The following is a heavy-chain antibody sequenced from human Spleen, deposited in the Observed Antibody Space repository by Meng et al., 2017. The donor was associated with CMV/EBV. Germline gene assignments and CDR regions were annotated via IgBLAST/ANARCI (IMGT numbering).Heavy chain of an antibody. D-gene: IGHD5-24*01. Sequence: SETLSLTCSVSGASINNYYWTWIRQPPGEGLEWIGYIYYSGSTNYNPSLKSRVTISVDTSKNQFSLKVSSVTAADTAVYYCARGRDGSADAFDIWGQGTMVTVSS. CDR1: GASINNYY. CDR2: IYYSGST. V-gene: IGHV4-59*01. CDR3: ARGRDGSADAFDI. J-gene: IGHJ3*02.